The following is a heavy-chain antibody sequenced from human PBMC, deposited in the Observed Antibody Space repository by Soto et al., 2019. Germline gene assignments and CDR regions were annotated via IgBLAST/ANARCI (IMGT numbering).Heavy chain of an antibody. D-gene: IGHD2-8*01. CDR1: GFTFSSYA. CDR3: EKGGPYCTNGVCDRDTSGLPSKWFDY. V-gene: IGHV3-23*01. J-gene: IGHJ5*01. Sequence: GGSLRLSCPASGFTFSSYAMIWVRQAPGKGLDWVSAISGSGGRTYYADSVKGLFTISRDNSKNTLYLQMNSLRAEDTAVFYGEKGGPYCTNGVCDRDTSGLPSKWFDYWGHGTLFTVS. CDR2: ISGSGGRT.